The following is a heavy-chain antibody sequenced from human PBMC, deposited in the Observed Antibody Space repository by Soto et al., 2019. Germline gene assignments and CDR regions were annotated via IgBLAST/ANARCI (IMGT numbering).Heavy chain of an antibody. CDR3: ARDSVVVVASARPLHDY. J-gene: IGHJ4*02. Sequence: EVQLVESGGGLVQPGGSLRLSCAASGFTFSSYWMSWVRQAPGKGLEWVANIKQDGSEKYYVDSVKGRFTISRDNAKNSLYLQMNSLRAEDTAVYYCARDSVVVVASARPLHDYWGQGTLVTVSS. V-gene: IGHV3-7*01. CDR2: IKQDGSEK. CDR1: GFTFSSYW. D-gene: IGHD2-15*01.